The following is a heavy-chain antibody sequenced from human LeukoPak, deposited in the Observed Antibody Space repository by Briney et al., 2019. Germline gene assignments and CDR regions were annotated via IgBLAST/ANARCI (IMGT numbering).Heavy chain of an antibody. CDR1: GVSLSDHD. CDR3: ARGKGDISMIVMIVTAVEFYFDS. V-gene: IGHV4-34*01. J-gene: IGHJ4*02. Sequence: SETLSLTCAVFGVSLSDHDWSWIRQPPGKGLEWIGEINHRGATNYNPSLKTRVTLSLDTPNNQVPLKLNSLTAADTAVYYCARGKGDISMIVMIVTAVEFYFDSWGQGTLVTVSS. D-gene: IGHD3-22*01. CDR2: INHRGAT.